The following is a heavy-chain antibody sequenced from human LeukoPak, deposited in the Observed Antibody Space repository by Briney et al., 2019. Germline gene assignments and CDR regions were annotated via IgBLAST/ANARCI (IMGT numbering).Heavy chain of an antibody. CDR3: ARGVSFRMVGTATDFDY. V-gene: IGHV3-7*02. J-gene: IGHJ4*02. CDR2: INQDGSGK. D-gene: IGHD2-21*02. CDR1: GFTFSDSW. Sequence: GGSLRLSCAASGFTFSDSWMNWVRQAPGKGLEWVANINQDGSGKYYVDSVKGRFTISRDNAKNSLYLQMNSLRAEDTAVYYCARGVSFRMVGTATDFDYWGQGTLVTVSS.